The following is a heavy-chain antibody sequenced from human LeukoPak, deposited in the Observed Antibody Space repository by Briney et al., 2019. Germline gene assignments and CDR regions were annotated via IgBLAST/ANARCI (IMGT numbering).Heavy chain of an antibody. CDR2: ISWNSGSI. V-gene: IGHV3-9*01. Sequence: PGGSLRLSCAASGFTFDDYAMHWVRQAPGKGLEWVSGISWNSGSIGYADSVKGRFTISRDNSKNTLYLQMNSLRAEDTAVYYCAKVVTAPGYWGQGTLVTVSS. CDR1: GFTFDDYA. D-gene: IGHD2-21*02. J-gene: IGHJ4*02. CDR3: AKVVTAPGY.